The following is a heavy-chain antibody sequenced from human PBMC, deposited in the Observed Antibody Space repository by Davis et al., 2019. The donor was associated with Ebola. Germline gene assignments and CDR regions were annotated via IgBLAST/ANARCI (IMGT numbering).Heavy chain of an antibody. J-gene: IGHJ5*02. V-gene: IGHV1-69*13. CDR3: ASHRLGYCSGGSCYYWFDP. Sequence: AASVKVSCKASGYTFTSYGISWVRQAPGQGLEWMGGIIPIFGTANYAQKFQGRVTITADESTSTAYMELSSLRSEDTAVYYCASHRLGYCSGGSCYYWFDPWGQGTLVTVSS. CDR2: IIPIFGTA. D-gene: IGHD2-15*01. CDR1: GYTFTSYG.